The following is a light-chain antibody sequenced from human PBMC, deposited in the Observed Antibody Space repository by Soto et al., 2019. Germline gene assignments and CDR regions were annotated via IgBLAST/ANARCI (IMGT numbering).Light chain of an antibody. Sequence: QSALTQPRSVSGSPVQSVSISCTGARSDVGGYDYVSWYHQHPDKAPKVIIYDVIKRPSGVPDRFSGSKSGNPASLTISGLQSDDEADYCCCSYAGSYSYVFGPGTKVPVL. J-gene: IGLJ1*01. CDR2: DVI. V-gene: IGLV2-11*01. CDR1: RSDVGGYDY. CDR3: CSYAGSYSYV.